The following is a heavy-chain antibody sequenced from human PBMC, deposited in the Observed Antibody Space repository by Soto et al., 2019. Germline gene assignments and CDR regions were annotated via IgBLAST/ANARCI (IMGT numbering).Heavy chain of an antibody. J-gene: IGHJ5*02. CDR2: IKEDGTEQ. Sequence: GGSLRLSCAASGFSFSGYWMSWVRQAPGKGPEWVANIKEDGTEQHYADSVKGRFTISRDNSENSLFLQMNNLRAEDSAIYYCAITPSTVSYWFDPWGPGTQVTVSS. V-gene: IGHV3-7*03. D-gene: IGHD4-4*01. CDR3: AITPSTVSYWFDP. CDR1: GFSFSGYW.